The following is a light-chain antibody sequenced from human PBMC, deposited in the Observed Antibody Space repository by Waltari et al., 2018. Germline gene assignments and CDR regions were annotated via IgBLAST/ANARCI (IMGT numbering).Light chain of an antibody. Sequence: QSALTQPAPVSGSPGQSITLSCTGTTSDLGGNNSVSWYQQHPGKAPKLMIYDVSSRPSGISSRFSGSKFGNTASLTISGLQPEDEADYYCSSFTSSSTWVFGGGTKLTVL. CDR3: SSFTSSSTWV. CDR1: TSDLGGNNS. CDR2: DVS. J-gene: IGLJ3*02. V-gene: IGLV2-14*03.